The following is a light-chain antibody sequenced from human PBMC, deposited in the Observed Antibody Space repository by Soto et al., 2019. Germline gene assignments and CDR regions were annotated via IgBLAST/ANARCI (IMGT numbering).Light chain of an antibody. CDR3: NSYTSNNTYV. Sequence: QSVLTQPASVSGSPGQAITISCSGTSSDVGAFNYVSWYQQHPGKAPKLMIYDVSNRPSGVSNRFSGSKSGNTASLTISGLLAEDEADYYCNSYTSNNTYVFGTGTKLTVL. V-gene: IGLV2-14*03. CDR2: DVS. CDR1: SSDVGAFNY. J-gene: IGLJ1*01.